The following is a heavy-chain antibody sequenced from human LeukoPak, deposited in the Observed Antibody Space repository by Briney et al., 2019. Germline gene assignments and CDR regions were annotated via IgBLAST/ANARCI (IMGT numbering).Heavy chain of an antibody. J-gene: IGHJ4*02. Sequence: SETLSLTCTVSGGSISSSSYYWGWIRQPPGKGLEWIGSIYYSGSTYYNPSLKSRVTISVDTSKNQFSLKLSSVTAADTAVYYCARLSGSYGFGRDYWGQGTLVTVSS. CDR1: GGSISSSSYY. CDR3: ARLSGSYGFGRDY. CDR2: IYYSGST. D-gene: IGHD1-26*01. V-gene: IGHV4-39*07.